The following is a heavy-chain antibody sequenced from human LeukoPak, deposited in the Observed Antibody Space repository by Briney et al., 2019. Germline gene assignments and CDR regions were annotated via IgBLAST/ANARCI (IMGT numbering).Heavy chain of an antibody. V-gene: IGHV3-7*01. CDR1: GFSFSSDW. D-gene: IGHD6-13*01. J-gene: IGHJ4*02. Sequence: GGSLRLSCAASGFSFSSDWMSWVRQAPGKGLEWVANIKEDESEKNYVDSVKGRISISRDNAKNSLYLQMNSLRAEDTAVYYCARDLGYSSFDYWGQGTLVTVSS. CDR2: IKEDESEK. CDR3: ARDLGYSSFDY.